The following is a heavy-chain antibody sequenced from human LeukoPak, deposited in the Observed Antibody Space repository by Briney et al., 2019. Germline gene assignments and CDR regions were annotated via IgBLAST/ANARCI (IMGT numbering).Heavy chain of an antibody. D-gene: IGHD3-22*01. J-gene: IGHJ3*01. CDR3: ATQRAYYYDSSGHRLEALDV. CDR2: IIPIYGTT. V-gene: IGHV1-69*13. CDR1: GGTFSSYT. Sequence: GASVKVSCKASGGTFSSYTITWVRQAPGQGLEWMGGIIPIYGTTNYALKFQGRVTITADESTSTVYMEVSTLRSEDTAVYYCATQRAYYYDSSGHRLEALDVWGQGTMVTVSS.